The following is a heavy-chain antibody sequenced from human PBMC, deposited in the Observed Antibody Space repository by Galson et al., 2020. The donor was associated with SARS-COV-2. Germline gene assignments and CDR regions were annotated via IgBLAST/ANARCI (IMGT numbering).Heavy chain of an antibody. CDR3: ARGRSQFPYYYDSSGYYYFDY. D-gene: IGHD3-22*01. CDR2: TYYSGST. J-gene: IGHJ4*02. V-gene: IGHV4-59*13. Sequence: SETLSLTCTALGGSIRSNYWSWIRQPPGKGLEWIGHTYYSGSTNYNPPLKSRVTISVDTSKNQFSLKLSSVTAADTAVYYCARGRSQFPYYYDSSGYYYFDYWGQGTLVTVSS. CDR1: GGSIRSNY.